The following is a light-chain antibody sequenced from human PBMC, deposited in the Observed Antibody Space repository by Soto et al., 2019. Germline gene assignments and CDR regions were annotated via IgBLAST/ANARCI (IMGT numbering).Light chain of an antibody. CDR2: EVS. Sequence: QSALTQPASVSGSPGQSITISCTGTSSDVGGYNFVSWSQQHPGKAPKLMIYEVSNRPSGVSYRFSGSKSGNTASLTISGLQAEDEADYYCSPYTSSTTLPYVFGTGTKVTVL. J-gene: IGLJ1*01. CDR3: SPYTSSTTLPYV. CDR1: SSDVGGYNF. V-gene: IGLV2-14*01.